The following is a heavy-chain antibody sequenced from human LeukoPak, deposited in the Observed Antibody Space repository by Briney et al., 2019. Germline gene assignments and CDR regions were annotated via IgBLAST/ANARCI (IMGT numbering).Heavy chain of an antibody. CDR3: ARDQYGYSTNWFDP. Sequence: GGSLRLSCAASGFTFSDYYMNWIRQAPGKGLEWVSYISSSGSTIYYADSVKGRFTISRDNAKNSLYLQMNSLRAEDTAVYYCARDQYGYSTNWFDPWGQGTLVTVSS. J-gene: IGHJ5*02. V-gene: IGHV3-11*01. CDR2: ISSSGSTI. D-gene: IGHD5-24*01. CDR1: GFTFSDYY.